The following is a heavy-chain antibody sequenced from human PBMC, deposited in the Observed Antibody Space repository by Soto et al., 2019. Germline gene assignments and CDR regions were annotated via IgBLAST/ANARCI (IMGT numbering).Heavy chain of an antibody. D-gene: IGHD3-10*01. V-gene: IGHV4-30-2*01. J-gene: IGHJ5*02. Sequence: PSETLSLTCAVSGGSISSGGYSWSWIRQPPGKGLEWIGYIYHSGSTYYNPSLKSRVTISVDRSKNQFSLKLSSVTAADTAVYYCARTHFGELLPGINWFDPWGQGTLVTVSS. CDR2: IYHSGST. CDR1: GGSISSGGYS. CDR3: ARTHFGELLPGINWFDP.